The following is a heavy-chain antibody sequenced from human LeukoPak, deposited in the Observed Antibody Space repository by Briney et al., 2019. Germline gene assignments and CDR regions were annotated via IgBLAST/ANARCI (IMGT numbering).Heavy chain of an antibody. D-gene: IGHD4-23*01. CDR2: IYYSGST. Sequence: SETLSLTCTVSGGSISSYYWSWIRQPPGKGLEWIGYIYYSGSTNYNPSLKSRVTISVDTSKNRFSLKLSSVTAADTAVYYCARVVVTGLYYYYYMDVWGKGTTVTVSS. CDR3: ARVVVTGLYYYYYMDV. J-gene: IGHJ6*03. CDR1: GGSISSYY. V-gene: IGHV4-59*01.